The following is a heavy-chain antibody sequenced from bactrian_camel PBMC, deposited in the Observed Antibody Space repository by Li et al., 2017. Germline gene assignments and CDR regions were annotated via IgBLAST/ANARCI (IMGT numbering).Heavy chain of an antibody. Sequence: VQLVESGGGLVQPGGSLTLSCAASGFTFSNNWVHWVRQAPGKGLEWVSTFYTGDGRTKSADSVKGRFTMSRDNAKNILYLQMNNLKSEDTALYYCAKALGAGDYYTGEYGYWGRGTQVTVS. D-gene: IGHD1*01. J-gene: IGHJ4*01. CDR2: FYTGDGRT. CDR3: AKALGAGDYYTGEYGY. CDR1: GFTFSNNW. V-gene: IGHV3S1*01.